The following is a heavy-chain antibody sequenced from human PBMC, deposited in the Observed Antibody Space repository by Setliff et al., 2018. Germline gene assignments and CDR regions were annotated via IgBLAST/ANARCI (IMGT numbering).Heavy chain of an antibody. CDR2: FFYSGDS. D-gene: IGHD3-10*01. V-gene: IGHV4-59*11. CDR1: GASLNSHY. CDR3: ARDRSYCASGSFTKWFDY. J-gene: IGHJ4*02. Sequence: SETLSLTCTASGASLNSHYWSWIRQPPGKGLEWIGLFFYSGDSRYNPYRKSRVTMSVDASRTQFSLKLSSVTAAATAIYYCARDRSYCASGSFTKWFDYWGQGTLVTVSS.